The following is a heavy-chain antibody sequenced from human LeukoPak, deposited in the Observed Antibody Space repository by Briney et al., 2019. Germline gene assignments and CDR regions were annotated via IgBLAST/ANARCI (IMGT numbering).Heavy chain of an antibody. Sequence: SETLSLTCTVSGDSIRNYYWSWIRQPAGKGLEWVGRIYLSGETNYNPSLNSRATISLDTSKNQVSLKLSSVTAADTAVYYCARVGITMIVVVITDWGQGTLVTVSS. J-gene: IGHJ4*02. V-gene: IGHV4-4*07. D-gene: IGHD3-22*01. CDR3: ARVGITMIVVVITD. CDR1: GDSIRNYY. CDR2: IYLSGET.